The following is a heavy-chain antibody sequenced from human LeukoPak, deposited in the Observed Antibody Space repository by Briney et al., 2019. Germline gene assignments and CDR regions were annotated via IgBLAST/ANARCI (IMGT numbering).Heavy chain of an antibody. CDR1: GFTFSSYG. J-gene: IGHJ4*02. CDR3: AKDYLTPAR. CDR2: IWYDGSNK. V-gene: IGHV3-33*06. Sequence: GRSLRLSCAASGFTFSSYGMHWVRQAPGRGLEWVAVIWYDGSNKYYAESVKGRFTISRDNSKNTLYLQMNSLRAEDTAVYYCAKDYLTPARWGQGTLVTVSS.